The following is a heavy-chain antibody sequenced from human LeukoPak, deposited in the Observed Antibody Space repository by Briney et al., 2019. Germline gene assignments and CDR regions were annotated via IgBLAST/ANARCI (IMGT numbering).Heavy chain of an antibody. CDR1: GFTFSSYA. CDR2: ISYDGSNK. V-gene: IGHV3-30-3*01. D-gene: IGHD1-26*01. J-gene: IGHJ4*02. Sequence: PGGSLRLSCAASGFTFSSYAMHWVRQAPGKGLEWVAVISYDGSNKYYADSVKGRFTISRDNSKNTLYLQMNSLRAEDTAVYYCARDALPPLLVGQFDYWGQGTLVTVSS. CDR3: ARDALPPLLVGQFDY.